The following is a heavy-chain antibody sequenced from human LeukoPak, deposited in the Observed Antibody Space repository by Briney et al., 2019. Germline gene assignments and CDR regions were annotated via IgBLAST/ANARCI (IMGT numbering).Heavy chain of an antibody. J-gene: IGHJ6*03. CDR1: GGFISSYY. CDR2: IYYSGST. V-gene: IGHV4-59*01. CDR3: ARTDSSSSYYYYYMDV. D-gene: IGHD6-6*01. Sequence: SETLSLTCTVSGGFISSYYWSWIRQPPGKGLEWIGYIYYSGSTNYNPSLKCRVTISVDTSKNQFSLKLSSVTAADTAVYYCARTDSSSSYYYYYMDVWGKGTTVTVSS.